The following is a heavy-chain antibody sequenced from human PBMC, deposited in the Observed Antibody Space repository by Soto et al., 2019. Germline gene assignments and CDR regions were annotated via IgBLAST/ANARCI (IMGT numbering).Heavy chain of an antibody. Sequence: QLQLQESGPGLVKPSETLSLTCTLSGDSITWTSCYWGWIRQPPGKGLGWLGNVYYSGSTYYNPSLKGRLTMSIDKSKGQFSLKMSSVTAADTGVYYCARLPSRRSAASHGRSNWLSPGGPGMLPTVPS. CDR3: ARLPSRRSAASHGRSNWLSP. J-gene: IGHJ5*02. CDR2: VYYSGST. CDR1: GDSITWTSCY. D-gene: IGHD1-1*01. V-gene: IGHV4-39*01.